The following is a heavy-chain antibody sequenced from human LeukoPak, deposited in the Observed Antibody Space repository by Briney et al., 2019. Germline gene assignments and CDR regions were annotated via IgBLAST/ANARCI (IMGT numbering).Heavy chain of an antibody. Sequence: GGSLRLSCAASGFTFSTYWLSWVRQAPGKGLEWVANIRQDGGDKYYVDSVKGRFTISRDNAKNSLFLQMNSLRAEDTAVYYCARIASDILPGYYNGFDIWGQGTMVTVSS. CDR1: GFTFSTYW. V-gene: IGHV3-7*01. J-gene: IGHJ3*02. D-gene: IGHD3-9*01. CDR3: ARIASDILPGYYNGFDI. CDR2: IRQDGGDK.